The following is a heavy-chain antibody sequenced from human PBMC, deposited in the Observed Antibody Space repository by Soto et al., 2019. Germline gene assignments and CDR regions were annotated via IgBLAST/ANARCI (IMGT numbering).Heavy chain of an antibody. J-gene: IGHJ4*02. CDR3: ETPDYGSGSYPDY. CDR2: ISYDGSNK. CDR1: GFTFSSYA. V-gene: IGHV3-30-3*01. Sequence: QVQLVESGGGVVQPGRSLRLSCAASGFTFSSYAMQWVRQAPGKGLEWVAVISYDGSNKYYADSVKGRFTISRDNSKNTMYLQMNSLRAEDTAVYYCETPDYGSGSYPDYWGQGTLVTVSS. D-gene: IGHD3-10*01.